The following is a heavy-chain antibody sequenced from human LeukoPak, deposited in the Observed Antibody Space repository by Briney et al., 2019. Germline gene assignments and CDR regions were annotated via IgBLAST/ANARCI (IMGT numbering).Heavy chain of an antibody. CDR1: GGSFSGYY. Sequence: SATLSLTCTVSGGSFSGYYWTWIRQPPRKGLEWIREISHSGSTTYSPSLRSRVTISLDTSSNQVSLKLTSMTAADTAMYYCARLRPTVVRGVISPSSFDTSGPIGRWGPGTLVTVSS. CDR3: ARLRPTVVRGVISPSSFDTSGPIGR. V-gene: IGHV4-34*01. J-gene: IGHJ4*02. D-gene: IGHD3-10*01. CDR2: ISHSGST.